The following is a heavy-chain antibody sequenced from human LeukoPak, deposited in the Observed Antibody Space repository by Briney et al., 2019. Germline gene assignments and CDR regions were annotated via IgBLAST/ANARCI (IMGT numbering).Heavy chain of an antibody. CDR1: GFTFSSYR. CDR2: ISSSSSYI. D-gene: IGHD6-6*01. V-gene: IGHV3-21*01. Sequence: GGSLRLSCAVSGFTFSSYRMNWVRQAPGKGLEWVSSISSSSSYIYYEDSVKGRFTISRDNAKNPLFLQMNSLSAEDAAVYYCAKDSSSSNPYYGMDVWGQGTTVTVSS. J-gene: IGHJ6*02. CDR3: AKDSSSSNPYYGMDV.